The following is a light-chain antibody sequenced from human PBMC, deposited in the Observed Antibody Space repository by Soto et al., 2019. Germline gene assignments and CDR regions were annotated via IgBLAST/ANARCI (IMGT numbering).Light chain of an antibody. Sequence: DIVMTQSPLSLPVTPGEAASISCRSSQSLLHSNGYNFLDWYQQKPGKAPKLLIYDASNLETGVPSRFSGRGYGTDFTFTISSLQPEDFATYFCQQYDTLKVTFGPGTKVDIK. CDR3: QQYDTLKVT. V-gene: IGKV2-28*01. CDR2: DAS. J-gene: IGKJ3*01. CDR1: QSLLHSNGYNF.